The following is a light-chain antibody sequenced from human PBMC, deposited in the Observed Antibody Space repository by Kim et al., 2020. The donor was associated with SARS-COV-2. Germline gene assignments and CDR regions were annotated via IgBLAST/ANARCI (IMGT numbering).Light chain of an antibody. Sequence: GQSITIACTGTSCDIVGYNYVSWYQQHPGKAHNLMIYDVSNRPSGVSNRFSGSKSGNTASLTISGLQAEDEADYYCSSYTSSSTLGFGGGTKLTVL. CDR3: SSYTSSSTLG. J-gene: IGLJ2*01. V-gene: IGLV2-14*03. CDR2: DVS. CDR1: SCDIVGYNY.